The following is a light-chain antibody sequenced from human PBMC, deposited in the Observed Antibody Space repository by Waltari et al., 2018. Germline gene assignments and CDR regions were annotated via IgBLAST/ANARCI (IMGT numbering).Light chain of an antibody. J-gene: IGLJ3*02. CDR1: SSDVGGYNY. CDR3: SSYTSRSTEV. CDR2: EVS. Sequence: QSALTQPASVSGSPGQSITISCTGTSSDVGGYNYVSWYQQHPGKAPKLMIYEVSNRPSGVSNRFSRSKSGNPASLTISGLQAEDEADYYCSSYTSRSTEVFGGGTKLTVL. V-gene: IGLV2-14*01.